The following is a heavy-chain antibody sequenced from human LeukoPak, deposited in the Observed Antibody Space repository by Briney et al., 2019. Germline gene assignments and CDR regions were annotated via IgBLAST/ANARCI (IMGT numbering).Heavy chain of an antibody. CDR1: GFTFSNYA. CDR3: ARARDSSSRYVPWFDP. D-gene: IGHD6-13*01. CDR2: IGSSVNTT. J-gene: IGHJ5*02. V-gene: IGHV3-23*01. Sequence: GGSLRLACAASGFTFSNYALSWVRQAPGKGLEWVSSIGSSVNTTHYADSVKGRFTISRDNSKNTLYLQMNSLRAEDTAVYYCARARDSSSRYVPWFDPWGQGILVTVSS.